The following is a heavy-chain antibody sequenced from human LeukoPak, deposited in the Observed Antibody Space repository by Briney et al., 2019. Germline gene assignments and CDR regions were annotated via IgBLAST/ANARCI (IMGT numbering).Heavy chain of an antibody. V-gene: IGHV4-31*03. J-gene: IGHJ4*02. CDR2: IYYSGST. CDR3: ARVYYDILTGYANYFDY. D-gene: IGHD3-9*01. Sequence: SETLSLTCTVSGGSISSGGYYWSWIRQHPGKGLEWIGYIYYSGSTYYNPPLKSRVTISVDTSKNQFSLKLSSVTAADTAVYYCARVYYDILTGYANYFDYWGQGTLVTVSS. CDR1: GGSISSGGYY.